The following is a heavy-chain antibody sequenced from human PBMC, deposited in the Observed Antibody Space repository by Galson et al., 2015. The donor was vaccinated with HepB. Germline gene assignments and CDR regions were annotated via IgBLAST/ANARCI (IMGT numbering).Heavy chain of an antibody. D-gene: IGHD6-13*01. CDR1: GFTFSSYS. V-gene: IGHV3-48*01. Sequence: SLRLSCAASGFTFSSYSMNWVRQAPGKGLEWVSYISSSSSTLYDADSVKGRFTISRDNAKNSLYLQMNSLRAEDTAVYYCARDGSGYSSSRYLEFDYWGQGTLVTVSS. J-gene: IGHJ4*02. CDR3: ARDGSGYSSSRYLEFDY. CDR2: ISSSSSTL.